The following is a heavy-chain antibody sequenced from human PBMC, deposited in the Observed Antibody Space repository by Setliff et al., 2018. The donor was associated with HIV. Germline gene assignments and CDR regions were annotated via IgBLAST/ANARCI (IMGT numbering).Heavy chain of an antibody. CDR3: ARHDNFDSGGYCSLYYFDY. J-gene: IGHJ4*02. V-gene: IGHV4-38-2*01. Sequence: SETLSLTCAVSGYSISSGYYWGCISQPPGKGLEWIGTIYHSGSTYYNPSLQSRVTIYIDTSKDQFSLKLTSVTAADTAMYFCARHDNFDSGGYCSLYYFDYWGQGTLVTVSS. CDR1: GYSISSGYY. D-gene: IGHD3-22*01. CDR2: IYHSGST.